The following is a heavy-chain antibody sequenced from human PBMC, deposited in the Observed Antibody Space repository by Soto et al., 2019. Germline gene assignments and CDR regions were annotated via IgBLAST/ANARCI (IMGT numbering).Heavy chain of an antibody. V-gene: IGHV1-69*01. Sequence: QVQLVQSGAEVKKPGSSVKVSCKASGGTFSSYAISWVRQAPGQGLEWMGGIIPIFGTANYAQKFQGRVTITADESTSKAYMELSSLRSEDTAVYYCARGSTRYYYDSSGYPATYYFDYWGQGTLVTVSS. CDR2: IIPIFGTA. CDR1: GGTFSSYA. CDR3: ARGSTRYYYDSSGYPATYYFDY. D-gene: IGHD3-22*01. J-gene: IGHJ4*02.